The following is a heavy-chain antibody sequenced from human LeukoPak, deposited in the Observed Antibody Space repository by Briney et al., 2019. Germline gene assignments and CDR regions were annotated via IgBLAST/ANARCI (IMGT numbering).Heavy chain of an antibody. V-gene: IGHV3-30-3*01. D-gene: IGHD5-12*01. J-gene: IGHJ6*02. CDR2: ISYDGSNK. Sequence: PGGSLRLSCAASGFTFSSYAMHWVRQAPGKGLEWVAVISYDGSNKYYADSVKGRFTISRDNSKNTLYLQMNSLRAEDTAVYYCARSLSGYDIYYYYGMDVWGQGTTVTVSS. CDR3: ARSLSGYDIYYYYGMDV. CDR1: GFTFSSYA.